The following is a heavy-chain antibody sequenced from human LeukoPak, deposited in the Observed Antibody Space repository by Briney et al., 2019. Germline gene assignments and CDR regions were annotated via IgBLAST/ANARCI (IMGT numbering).Heavy chain of an antibody. CDR2: TYYRSKWYN. Sequence: SQTLSLTCAISGDSVSGSSVAWNWIRQSPSRGLEWLGRTYYRSKWYNDYALSVKSRITINPDTSKNQSSLQLNSVTPEDTAVYYCARGSFLDVWGQGTTVTVSS. CDR1: GDSVSGSSVA. J-gene: IGHJ6*02. V-gene: IGHV6-1*01. CDR3: ARGSFLDV.